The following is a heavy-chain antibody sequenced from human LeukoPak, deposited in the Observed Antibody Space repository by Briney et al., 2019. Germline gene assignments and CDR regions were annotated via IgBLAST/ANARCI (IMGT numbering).Heavy chain of an antibody. Sequence: ASVKVSCKASGYIFTGYYMHWVRQAPGQGLEWMGWINPNSGGTNYAQKFQGRVTMTRDTSISTAYMELSRLRSDDTAVYYCARVGTTNWNPYYFDYWGQGTLVTVSS. V-gene: IGHV1-2*02. CDR2: INPNSGGT. D-gene: IGHD1-1*01. CDR3: ARVGTTNWNPYYFDY. J-gene: IGHJ4*02. CDR1: GYIFTGYY.